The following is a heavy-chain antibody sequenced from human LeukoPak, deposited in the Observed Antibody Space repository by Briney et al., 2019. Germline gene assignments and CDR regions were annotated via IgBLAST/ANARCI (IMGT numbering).Heavy chain of an antibody. CDR3: TTRLLVATIFDY. CDR2: IKSKTDGGTT. D-gene: IGHD5-12*01. J-gene: IGHJ4*02. Sequence: GGSLRLSCAASGFTFGNAWMSWVRQAPGKGLEWVGRIKSKTDGGTTDYAAPVKGRFTISRDDSKNTLYLQMNSLKTEDTAVYYCTTRLLVATIFDYWGQGTLVTVSS. CDR1: GFTFGNAW. V-gene: IGHV3-15*01.